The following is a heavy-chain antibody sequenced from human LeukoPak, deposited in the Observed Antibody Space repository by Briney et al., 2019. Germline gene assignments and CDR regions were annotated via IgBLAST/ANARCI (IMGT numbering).Heavy chain of an antibody. CDR3: ARVEWELLGPFDH. J-gene: IGHJ4*02. D-gene: IGHD1-26*01. CDR1: GGSITSYY. CDR2: IYYSGST. Sequence: PSETLSLTCTVSGGSITSYYWSWIRQPPGKGLEWIGYIYYSGSTNYNPSLKSRVTISVDRSKNQFSLKLRSVIAADTAVYYCARVEWELLGPFDHWGQGTLVTVSS. V-gene: IGHV4-59*01.